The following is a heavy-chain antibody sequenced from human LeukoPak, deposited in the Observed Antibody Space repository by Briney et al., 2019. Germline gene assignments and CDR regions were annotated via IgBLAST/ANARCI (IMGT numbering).Heavy chain of an antibody. Sequence: GGSLSLSCAASGFTFSSYEMNWVRQAPGKGLEWVSFISISGSTIYYADSVKGRFTISRDNSKNSLFLQMNSLRADDSAVYYCARPPQYSSTWYYFDFWGQGTLVTVSS. CDR2: ISISGSTI. D-gene: IGHD6-13*01. CDR1: GFTFSSYE. V-gene: IGHV3-48*03. CDR3: ARPPQYSSTWYYFDF. J-gene: IGHJ4*02.